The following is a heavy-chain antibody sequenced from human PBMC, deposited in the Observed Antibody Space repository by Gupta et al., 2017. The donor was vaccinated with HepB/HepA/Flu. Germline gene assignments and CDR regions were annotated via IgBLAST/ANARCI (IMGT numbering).Heavy chain of an antibody. V-gene: IGHV3-7*01. CDR3: VTGGTDY. J-gene: IGHJ4*02. CDR2: MNHDGSEN. Sequence: EVQLVESGGGLVQPGGSLRLYCIASGFLFSNNWMSWVRQVPGKGLEWVAIMNHDGSENFYVDSVKGRFTISRDNAENSLYLQMNSLRDEDTAVYYCVTGGTDYWGQGTLVTVSS. CDR1: GFLFSNNW.